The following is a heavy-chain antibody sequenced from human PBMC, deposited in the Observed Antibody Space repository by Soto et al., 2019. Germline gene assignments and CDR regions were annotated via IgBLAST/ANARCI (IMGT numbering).Heavy chain of an antibody. J-gene: IGHJ4*02. CDR2: XXYXXSX. V-gene: IGHV4-59*01. CDR3: ARGLYPGYSNYYFCY. CDR1: GTSFSSYY. Sequence: PSETLSLTCTLSGTSFSSYYSTWIRRPPGKGLEWXGYXXYXXSXXXXXSXXXRVTISVDTSKNQFSLKLSYVTAADTAVYYWARGLYPGYSNYYFCYWGQGSMVTVSS. D-gene: IGHD4-4*01.